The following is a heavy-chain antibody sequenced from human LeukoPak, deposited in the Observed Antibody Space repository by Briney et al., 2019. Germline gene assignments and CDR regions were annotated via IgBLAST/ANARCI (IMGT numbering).Heavy chain of an antibody. D-gene: IGHD1-1*01. J-gene: IGHJ6*02. CDR3: ARDAGHQLSRRNYYAMDV. Sequence: PSETLSLTCTVSGGSISSGSYYWSWIRQPAGKGLEWIGRFYTSGSTNYNPSLKSRVTISVDTSKNQFSLKLSSVTAADTAVYYCARDAGHQLSRRNYYAMDVWGQGTTVTVSS. CDR1: GGSISSGSYY. CDR2: FYTSGST. V-gene: IGHV4-61*02.